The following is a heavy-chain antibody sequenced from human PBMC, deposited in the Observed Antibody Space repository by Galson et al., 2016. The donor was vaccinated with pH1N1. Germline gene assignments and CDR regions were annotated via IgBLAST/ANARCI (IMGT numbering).Heavy chain of an antibody. J-gene: IGHJ3*02. CDR2: IIPLFGTG. V-gene: IGHV1-69*06. CDR1: RGTFSNYV. Sequence: SVKVSCKASRGTFSNYVINWVRQAPGQGLEWMGGIIPLFGTGCNARNFQGRFTITADKSTSTTYMELNSLTSEDTALYFCARDGGRAGAFDIWGPGTMVTVSS. D-gene: IGHD6-25*01. CDR3: ARDGGRAGAFDI.